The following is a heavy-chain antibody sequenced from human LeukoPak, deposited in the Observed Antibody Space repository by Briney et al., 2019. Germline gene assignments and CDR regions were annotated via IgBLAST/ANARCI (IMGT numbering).Heavy chain of an antibody. J-gene: IGHJ6*02. Sequence: GGSLRLSCAASGFTFSSYGMHWVRQAPGKGLEWVAVIWYDGSNKYYADSVKGRFTISGDNSKNTLYLQMNRLRAEDTAVYYCAREELRFLEWLLDYYGMDVWGQGTTVTVSS. V-gene: IGHV3-33*01. D-gene: IGHD3-3*01. CDR2: IWYDGSNK. CDR3: AREELRFLEWLLDYYGMDV. CDR1: GFTFSSYG.